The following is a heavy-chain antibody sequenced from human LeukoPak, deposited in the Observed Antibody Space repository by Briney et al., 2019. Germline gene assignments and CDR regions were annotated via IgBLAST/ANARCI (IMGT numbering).Heavy chain of an antibody. J-gene: IGHJ4*02. V-gene: IGHV4-59*01. CDR1: GDSISTYY. CDR2: MYYSGST. D-gene: IGHD5-12*01. Sequence: PSETLSLTCTVSGDSISTYYWSWIRQPPWKGLEWIGYMYYSGSTNYNPSLKSRVTISLDTPKNQFSLRLNSVTAADTAVYYCARGVAGYGPYDYWGQGTLVTVSS. CDR3: ARGVAGYGPYDY.